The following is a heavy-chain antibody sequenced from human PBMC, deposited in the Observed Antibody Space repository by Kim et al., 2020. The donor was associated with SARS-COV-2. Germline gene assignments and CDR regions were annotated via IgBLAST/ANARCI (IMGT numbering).Heavy chain of an antibody. CDR3: AKDPNDYGGNWFDP. D-gene: IGHD4-17*01. V-gene: IGHV3-23*01. Sequence: GGSLRLSCVASGFTFGTYAMSWVRQAPGKGLEWVSLISRSGTGTYYADSVKGRFTISRDDFKNTLYLQMNSLRAEDTAVYYCAKDPNDYGGNWFDPWGQGSLVTVS. CDR2: ISRSGTGT. CDR1: GFTFGTYA. J-gene: IGHJ5*02.